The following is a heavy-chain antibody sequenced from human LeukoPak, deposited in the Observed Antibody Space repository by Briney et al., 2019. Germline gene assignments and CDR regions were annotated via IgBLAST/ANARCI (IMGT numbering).Heavy chain of an antibody. D-gene: IGHD6-19*01. V-gene: IGHV1-69*04. CDR3: ARGSSGWDRYFDY. J-gene: IGHJ4*02. CDR1: GGTFSSYA. CDR2: IIPIPGIA. Sequence: SVKVSCKASGGTFSSYAISWVRQAPGQGLEWMGRIIPIPGIANYAQKFQGRVTITADKSTSTAYMELSSLRSEDTAVYYCARGSSGWDRYFDYWGQGTLVTVSS.